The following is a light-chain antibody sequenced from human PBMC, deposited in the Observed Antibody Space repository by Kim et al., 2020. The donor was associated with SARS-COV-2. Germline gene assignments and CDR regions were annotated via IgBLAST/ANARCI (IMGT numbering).Light chain of an antibody. CDR3: QQSRNLPWT. CDR2: ATS. CDR1: QSVSSTY. Sequence: EIVLTQSPGSLSLSPGERVTLSCRASQSVSSTYLAWYQQRPGQTPRLLIYATSSRATGVSDRFSGSGSETAFTLTISRLEPEDVAMYYCQQSRNLPWTFGQGTKVDIK. V-gene: IGKV3-20*01. J-gene: IGKJ1*01.